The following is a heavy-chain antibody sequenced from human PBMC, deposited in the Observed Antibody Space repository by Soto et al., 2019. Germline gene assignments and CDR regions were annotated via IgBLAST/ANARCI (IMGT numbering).Heavy chain of an antibody. V-gene: IGHV4-59*01. CDR3: ARGRLNTISYMDV. CDR2: IHYSGST. CDR1: GGSISSTY. Sequence: PSETLSLTCTVSGGSISSTYWSWVRQPPGKGLEWIGYIHYSGSTNYNPSLKSRVTISKDTSNNQFSLRLNSVTAADTAMYYCARGRLNTISYMDVWGNGTAVTVSS. J-gene: IGHJ6*03. D-gene: IGHD3-3*01.